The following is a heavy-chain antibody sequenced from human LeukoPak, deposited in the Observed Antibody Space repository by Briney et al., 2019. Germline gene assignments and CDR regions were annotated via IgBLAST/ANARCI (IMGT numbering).Heavy chain of an antibody. V-gene: IGHV4-31*03. Sequence: SQTLSLTCTVSGGSLSSGGYYWSWLRQHPGMGLEWIGYIYYSGSTYYNPSLKSRVTISVDTSKNQFSLKLSSVTAADTAVYYCARAGSGYEYYFDYWGQGTLVTDSS. CDR3: ARAGSGYEYYFDY. J-gene: IGHJ4*02. D-gene: IGHD5-12*01. CDR1: GGSLSSGGYY. CDR2: IYYSGST.